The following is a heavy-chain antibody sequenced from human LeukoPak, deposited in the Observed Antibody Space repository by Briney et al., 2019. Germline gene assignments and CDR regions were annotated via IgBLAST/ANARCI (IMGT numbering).Heavy chain of an antibody. V-gene: IGHV1-8*01. D-gene: IGHD4-17*01. J-gene: IGHJ4*02. Sequence: ASVKVSRKASGYTFTSYDINWVRPATGQGLEWMGWMNPNSGNTGYAQKFQGRVTMTRNTSISTAYMELSSLRSEDTAVYYCARQTTVTTGDYWGQGTLVTVSS. CDR1: GYTFTSYD. CDR3: ARQTTVTTGDY. CDR2: MNPNSGNT.